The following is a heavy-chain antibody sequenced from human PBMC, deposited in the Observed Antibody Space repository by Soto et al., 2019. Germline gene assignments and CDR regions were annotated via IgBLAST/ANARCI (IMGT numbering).Heavy chain of an antibody. CDR2: IIPVFGTA. CDR3: ARDRWGSYSFES. D-gene: IGHD1-26*01. J-gene: IGHJ5*01. CDR1: GGVFRNYA. Sequence: QVQLVQSGAEVKKPGSSVKVSCKASGGVFRNYAINWVRQAPGQGLEWMGGIIPVFGTADYPQKFQGRVTITAEESTTTAYMELTSLKTEDTAVYFCARDRWGSYSFESWGQGTLVTV. V-gene: IGHV1-69*01.